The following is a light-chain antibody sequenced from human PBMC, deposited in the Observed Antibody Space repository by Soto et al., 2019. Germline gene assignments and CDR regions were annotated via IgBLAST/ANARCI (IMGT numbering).Light chain of an antibody. CDR2: DVS. J-gene: IGLJ3*02. V-gene: IGLV2-14*01. CDR1: SSDVGGYNY. Sequence: QSALTQPASVSGSPGQSITISCTGTSSDVGGYNYVSWYQQHPGKAPKLMIYDVSNRPSGVSNRFSGSKSGTTASLTISGXXXXXEADYYCSSYTSSSTLWVFGGGTKLTVL. CDR3: SSYTSSSTLWV.